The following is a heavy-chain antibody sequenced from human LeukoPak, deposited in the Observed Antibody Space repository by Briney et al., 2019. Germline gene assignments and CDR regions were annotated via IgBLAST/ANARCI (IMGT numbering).Heavy chain of an antibody. CDR1: GGSISSGGYY. CDR3: ARGRGGYSSSWYGAFDI. J-gene: IGHJ3*02. Sequence: SQTLSLTCTVSGGSISSGGYYWSWIRQHPGKGLEWIGYIYYSGSTYYNPSLKSRVTISVDTSKNQFSLKLSSVTAADTAVYYCARGRGGYSSSWYGAFDIWGQGTMVTVSS. D-gene: IGHD6-13*01. CDR2: IYYSGST. V-gene: IGHV4-31*03.